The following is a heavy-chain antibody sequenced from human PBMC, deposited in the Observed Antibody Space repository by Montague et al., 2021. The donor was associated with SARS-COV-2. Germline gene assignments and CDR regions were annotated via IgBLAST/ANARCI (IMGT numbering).Heavy chain of an antibody. V-gene: IGHV2-70*11. CDR3: ARVYYGGNSAFDY. CDR2: IDWDDDK. CDR1: GFSLSTSGMY. Sequence: PVLVKPTQTLTLTCTFSGFSLSTSGMYVSWIRQPPGKALEWLARIDWDDDKYYSTSLKTRLTISKDTSKNQVVLTMTNMDPVDTATYYCARVYYGGNSAFDYWGQGTLVTVSS. D-gene: IGHD4-23*01. J-gene: IGHJ4*02.